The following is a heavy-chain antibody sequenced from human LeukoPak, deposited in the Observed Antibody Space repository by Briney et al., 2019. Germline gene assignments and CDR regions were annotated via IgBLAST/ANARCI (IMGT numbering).Heavy chain of an antibody. CDR2: INHSGRT. J-gene: IGHJ5*02. Sequence: PSETLSLTRAVYGGSFSGYYWNWIRQPPGKGLEWIGEINHSGRTNYNPSLKSRVTISVDMSKNQFSLKLTSVTAADTAVYYCARRGVEMAAIRPDNWFDPWGQGTLVTVSS. D-gene: IGHD5-24*01. V-gene: IGHV4-34*01. CDR1: GGSFSGYY. CDR3: ARRGVEMAAIRPDNWFDP.